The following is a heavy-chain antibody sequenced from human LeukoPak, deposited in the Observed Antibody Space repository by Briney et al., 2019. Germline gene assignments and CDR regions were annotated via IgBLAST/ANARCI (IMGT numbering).Heavy chain of an antibody. CDR1: GGSISSSTYY. CDR3: ARDPSYYYLYYMDV. V-gene: IGHV4-39*02. Sequence: SETLSLTCTVSGGSISSSTYYWGWIRQPPGKGLEWIGSIYYSGSTYYNPSLKSRVTISVDTSKNQFSLKLSSVTAADTAVYYCARDPSYYYLYYMDVWGKGTTVAVSS. CDR2: IYYSGST. J-gene: IGHJ6*03.